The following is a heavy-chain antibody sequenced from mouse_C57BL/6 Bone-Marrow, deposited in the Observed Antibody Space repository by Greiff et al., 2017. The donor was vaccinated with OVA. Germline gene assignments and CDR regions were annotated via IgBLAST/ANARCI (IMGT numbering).Heavy chain of an antibody. D-gene: IGHD2-5*01. V-gene: IGHV1-74*01. CDR3: AIDSNYVPLFAY. J-gene: IGHJ3*01. CDR1: GYTFTSYW. Sequence: QVQLQQPGAELVKPGASVKVSCKASGYTFTSYWMHWVKQRPGQGLEWIGRIHPSDSDTNYNQKFKGKATLTVDKSSSTAYMQLSSLTSEDSAVYYCAIDSNYVPLFAYWGQGTLVTVSA. CDR2: IHPSDSDT.